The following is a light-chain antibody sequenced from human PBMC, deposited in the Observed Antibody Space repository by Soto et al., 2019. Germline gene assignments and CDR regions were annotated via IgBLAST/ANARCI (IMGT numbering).Light chain of an antibody. V-gene: IGKV1-33*01. CDR3: QQYENIPT. CDR1: QNINNY. J-gene: IGKJ5*01. CDR2: DAS. Sequence: IQMTKSPSSVSASVVDRATMTCQASQNINNYLNWYKQKPGRAPKPLIYDASNLEAGVPSRLRGSGSGTDFTFTISSMKPEDIATYYCQQYENIPTFGQGTRLEIK.